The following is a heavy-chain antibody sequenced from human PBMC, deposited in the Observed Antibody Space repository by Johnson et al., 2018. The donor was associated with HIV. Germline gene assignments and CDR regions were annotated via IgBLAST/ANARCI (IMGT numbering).Heavy chain of an antibody. CDR3: ARAQLLADDAFNN. CDR2: ISGDGSSS. V-gene: IGHV3-74*02. CDR1: GFTISTFW. D-gene: IGHD6-6*01. J-gene: IGHJ3*02. Sequence: VQLVESGGGVVRPGGSLRLSCEVSGFTISTFWMHWVRQVPGKGLMWVSRISGDGSSSSYAASVKGRFTISRDNAKNTLYLQLNSLRVEDTAIYYCARAQLLADDAFNNWGQGTMVTVSS.